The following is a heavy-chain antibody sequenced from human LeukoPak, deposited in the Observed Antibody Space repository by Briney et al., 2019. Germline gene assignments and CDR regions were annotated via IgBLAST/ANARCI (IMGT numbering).Heavy chain of an antibody. D-gene: IGHD2/OR15-2a*01. CDR3: ARGESVSMGSIDY. CDR2: ISNDGSPK. V-gene: IGHV3-30*01. Sequence: PGGSLTLSCAASGFTFSNDPMHWVRQAPGKGLDWVAVISNDGSPKYYADSVKGRFTISRDNSKNTLFLQMDSMTTEDSAVYFCARGESVSMGSIDYWGQGTLVTVSS. J-gene: IGHJ4*02. CDR1: GFTFSNDP.